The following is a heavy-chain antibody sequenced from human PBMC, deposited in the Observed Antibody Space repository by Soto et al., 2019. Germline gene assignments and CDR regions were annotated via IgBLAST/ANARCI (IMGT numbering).Heavy chain of an antibody. J-gene: IGHJ4*02. CDR2: VIPVSGAA. CDR1: GGTFGSYA. D-gene: IGHD2-2*01. Sequence: QVQLVQSGAEVKKPGSSVKVSCKASGGTFGSYAFSWVRQAPGQGLEWMGGVIPVSGAAHYAPKFQGRVTITADESTSTANMELSSLSSQDTAVYYCATALGCRSTSCTLDYWGQGTRVIVSS. CDR3: ATALGCRSTSCTLDY. V-gene: IGHV1-69*01.